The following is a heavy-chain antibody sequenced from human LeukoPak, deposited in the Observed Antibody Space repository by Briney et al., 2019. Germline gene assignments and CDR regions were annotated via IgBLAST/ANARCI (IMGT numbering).Heavy chain of an antibody. CDR2: IYYSGST. CDR1: GGSISSNSYY. CDR3: ARAGWRPEDYYYMDV. Sequence: SETLSLTCIVSGGSISSNSYYWGWIRQPPGKGLEWIGSIYYSGSTYYNPSLKSRVTISVDTSKNQFSLKLSSVTAADTAVYYCARAGWRPEDYYYMDVWGKGTTVTVSS. V-gene: IGHV4-39*07. J-gene: IGHJ6*03. D-gene: IGHD3-9*01.